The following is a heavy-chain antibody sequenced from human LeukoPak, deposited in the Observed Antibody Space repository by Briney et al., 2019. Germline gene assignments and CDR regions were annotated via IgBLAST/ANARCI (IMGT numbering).Heavy chain of an antibody. Sequence: PSETLSLTCTVSGGSISSSSYYWGWIRQPPGKGLEWIGSIYYSGSTYYNPSLKSRVTISVDTSKNQFSLKLSSVTAADTAVYYCARSARGIAAAGTNAFDIWGQGTMVTVSS. CDR1: GGSISSSSYY. J-gene: IGHJ3*02. CDR3: ARSARGIAAAGTNAFDI. V-gene: IGHV4-39*01. D-gene: IGHD6-13*01. CDR2: IYYSGST.